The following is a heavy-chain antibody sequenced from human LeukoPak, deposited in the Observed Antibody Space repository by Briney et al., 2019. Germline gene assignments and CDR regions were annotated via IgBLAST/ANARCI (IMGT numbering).Heavy chain of an antibody. D-gene: IGHD5-18*01. J-gene: IGHJ4*02. CDR3: ARTYSPFDY. V-gene: IGHV3-7*04. CDR1: GFNLNGFW. Sequence: PGGSLRLSCSVSGFNLNGFWTTWVRQAPGKGLEWVANIGKDGSEKNYVDSVKGRFTISRDNAKNSLYLQMNSLRAEDTAIYYCARTYSPFDYWGQGTLVTVSS. CDR2: IGKDGSEK.